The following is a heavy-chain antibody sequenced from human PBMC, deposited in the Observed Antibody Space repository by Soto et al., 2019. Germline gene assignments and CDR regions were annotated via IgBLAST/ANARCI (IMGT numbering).Heavy chain of an antibody. CDR2: IYYSGST. J-gene: IGHJ5*01. V-gene: IGHV4-39*01. CDR1: GGSISSRGYY. CDR3: ATSNWFYS. Sequence: ASETLSLTCTVSGGSISSRGYYWGWIRQPPGKGLEWIGTIYYSGSTYYNPSLKSRVTISVDTSKNQFSLKLSSVTAADTAVYYCATSNWFYSWGQGTLVTVSS.